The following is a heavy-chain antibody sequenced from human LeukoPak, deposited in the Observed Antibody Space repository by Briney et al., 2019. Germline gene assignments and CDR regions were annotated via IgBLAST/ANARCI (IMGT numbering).Heavy chain of an antibody. CDR3: VKEEGVDTGMVRRYYFDY. V-gene: IGHV3-64D*06. J-gene: IGHJ4*02. Sequence: PGGSLRLSCSASGFIFSSYAMHWVRQAPGKGLEYVSAISSNGGGTYYADSVKGRFTISRDNSKNTLYLQMSSLRTEDTAVYHCVKEEGVDTGMVRRYYFDYWGQGTLVTVSS. D-gene: IGHD5-18*01. CDR2: ISSNGGGT. CDR1: GFIFSSYA.